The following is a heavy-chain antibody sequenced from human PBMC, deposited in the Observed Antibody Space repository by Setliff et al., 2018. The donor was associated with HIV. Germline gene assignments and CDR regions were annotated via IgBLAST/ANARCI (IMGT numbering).Heavy chain of an antibody. CDR1: GYTFINYG. D-gene: IGHD2-21*01. CDR2: INPYNGNT. Sequence: ASVKVSCKASGYTFINYGINWLRQAPGQGLEWVGWINPYNGNTKYGQKFQGTVTMTRDTTTSTAYLELRRLRSDDTAVYFCSRGGPARVALLYWFDPWGQGTLVTVSS. V-gene: IGHV1-18*01. J-gene: IGHJ5*02. CDR3: SRGGPARVALLYWFDP.